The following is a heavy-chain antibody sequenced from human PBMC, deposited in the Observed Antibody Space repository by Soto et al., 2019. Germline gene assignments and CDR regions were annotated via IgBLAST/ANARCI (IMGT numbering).Heavy chain of an antibody. Sequence: QVQLVESGGGVVQPGRSLRLSCAASGFSFSSYGLHWVRQAPGKGLEWVAVISYDVSNKYYADSVKGRFTISRDNSKNKLYLQMNSLRAEDTAVYYCAKDHYVGTMIVGGYWGQGTLVTVSS. V-gene: IGHV3-30*18. CDR3: AKDHYVGTMIVGGY. J-gene: IGHJ4*02. CDR1: GFSFSSYG. D-gene: IGHD3-22*01. CDR2: ISYDVSNK.